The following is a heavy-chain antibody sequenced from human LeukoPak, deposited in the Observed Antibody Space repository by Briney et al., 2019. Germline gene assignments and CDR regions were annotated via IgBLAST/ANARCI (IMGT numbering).Heavy chain of an antibody. J-gene: IGHJ4*02. CDR3: ARDSSGPLY. CDR1: GFTFSSYE. Sequence: GGSLRLSCAASGFTFSSYEMNWVRQAPGKGLEWLSYISYTGSNKYYADSVKGRFTISRDNSKNTLYLQMNSLSAEDTAVYYCARDSSGPLYWGQGTLVTVSS. CDR2: ISYTGSNK. V-gene: IGHV3-48*03. D-gene: IGHD6-19*01.